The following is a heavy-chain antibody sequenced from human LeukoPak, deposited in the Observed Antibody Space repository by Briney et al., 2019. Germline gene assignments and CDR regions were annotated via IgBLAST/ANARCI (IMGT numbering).Heavy chain of an antibody. CDR2: FDPEDGET. Sequence: GASVKVSCKVSGYTLTELSMHWVRQAPGKGLEWMGGFDPEDGETIYAQKFQGRVTITADESTSTAYMELSSLRSEDTAVYYCARDPDYWGQGTLVTVSS. CDR1: GYTLTELS. V-gene: IGHV1-24*01. J-gene: IGHJ4*02. CDR3: ARDPDY.